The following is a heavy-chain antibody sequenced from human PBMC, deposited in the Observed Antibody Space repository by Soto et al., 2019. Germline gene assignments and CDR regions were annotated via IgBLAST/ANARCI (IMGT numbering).Heavy chain of an antibody. CDR2: ISGSGGST. D-gene: IGHD2-8*01. V-gene: IGHV3-23*01. Sequence: GGSLRLSCAASGFTFSSYAMSWVRQAPGKGLEWVSAISGSGGSTYYADSVKGRFTISRDNSKNTLYLQMNSLRAEDTAVYYCAKDRKGYCTNGVCHRDYWGQGTLVTVSS. J-gene: IGHJ4*02. CDR3: AKDRKGYCTNGVCHRDY. CDR1: GFTFSSYA.